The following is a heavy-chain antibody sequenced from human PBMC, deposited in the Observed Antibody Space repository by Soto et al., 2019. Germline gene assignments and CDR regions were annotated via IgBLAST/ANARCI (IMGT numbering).Heavy chain of an antibody. V-gene: IGHV3-7*01. CDR3: VSCSRAFDI. Sequence: HPGGSLRLSCAASGFTFSTSWMTWVRQAPGKGLEWVANIKQDGSAQYYVDSLKGRFSVSRDNAKNSLYLQMDSLRADDTAMYFCVSCSRAFDIWGQGTMVTVSS. CDR1: GFTFSTSW. J-gene: IGHJ3*02. CDR2: IKQDGSAQ. D-gene: IGHD2-15*01.